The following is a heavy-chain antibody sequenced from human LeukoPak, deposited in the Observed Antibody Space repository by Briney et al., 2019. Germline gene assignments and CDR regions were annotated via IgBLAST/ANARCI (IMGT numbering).Heavy chain of an antibody. CDR1: GFTFSSYA. CDR3: LSNSDYYDSSGEDY. V-gene: IGHV3-23*01. D-gene: IGHD3-22*01. J-gene: IGHJ4*02. Sequence: GGSLRLSCAASGFTFSSYAMSWVRQAPGKGLEWVSAISGSGGSTYYADSVKGRFTISRDNSKNTLYPQMNSLRAEDTAVYYCLSNSDYYDSSGEDYWGQGTLVTVSS. CDR2: ISGSGGST.